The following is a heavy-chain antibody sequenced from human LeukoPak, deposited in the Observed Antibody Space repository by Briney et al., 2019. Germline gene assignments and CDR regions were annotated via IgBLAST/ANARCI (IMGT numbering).Heavy chain of an antibody. D-gene: IGHD3-9*01. CDR2: IKQDGSEK. V-gene: IGHV3-7*01. CDR1: GFTFSSYE. CDR3: ARVPATYYDILTGYFRSDAFDI. Sequence: GGSLRLSCAASGFTFSSYEMNWVRQAPGKGLEWVANIKQDGSEKYYVDSVKGRFTISRDNAKNSLYLQMNSLRAEDTAVYYCARVPATYYDILTGYFRSDAFDIWGQGTMVTVSS. J-gene: IGHJ3*02.